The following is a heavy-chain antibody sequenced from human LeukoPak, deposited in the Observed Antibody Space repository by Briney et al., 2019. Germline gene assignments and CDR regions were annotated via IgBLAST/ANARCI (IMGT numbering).Heavy chain of an antibody. D-gene: IGHD1-20*01. CDR3: STLTSRGLSDS. CDR2: IKSKADGETI. Sequence: GGSLRLSCAASGFTFTNAWMDWVRQAPGKGLEWVGRIKSKADGETIDYAAPVKGRFTFSRDDSKNMLYLQMNSLKSEDTAVYYCSTLTSRGLSDSWGQGTLVTVSS. J-gene: IGHJ4*02. CDR1: GFTFTNAW. V-gene: IGHV3-15*07.